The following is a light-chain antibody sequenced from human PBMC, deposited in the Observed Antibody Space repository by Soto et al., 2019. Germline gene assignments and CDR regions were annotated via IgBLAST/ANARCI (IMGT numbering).Light chain of an antibody. V-gene: IGLV3-27*01. CDR3: YSATEKNVI. CDR1: ILANKF. CDR2: KDR. Sequence: SYELTQPSSVSVSPGQTARITCSGDILANKFARWFQQKPGQAPVVVIHKDRERPSGIPERFSGSSSGTTVTLTIGGAQVEDEADYYCYSATEKNVIFGGGTQLTVL. J-gene: IGLJ2*01.